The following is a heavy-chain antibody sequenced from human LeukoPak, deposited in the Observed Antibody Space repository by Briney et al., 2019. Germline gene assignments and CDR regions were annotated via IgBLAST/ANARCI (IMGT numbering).Heavy chain of an antibody. CDR1: GGSISSGSYY. D-gene: IGHD4-17*01. CDR2: IYTSGST. V-gene: IGHV4-61*02. Sequence: SETLSLTCTVSGGSISSGSYYWCWIRQPAGKGLEWIGRIYTSGSTNYNPSLKSRVTISADTSKNQFSLKLTSVTAADTAVYYCARDVDSGDYAYWGQGTLVTVSS. J-gene: IGHJ4*02. CDR3: ARDVDSGDYAY.